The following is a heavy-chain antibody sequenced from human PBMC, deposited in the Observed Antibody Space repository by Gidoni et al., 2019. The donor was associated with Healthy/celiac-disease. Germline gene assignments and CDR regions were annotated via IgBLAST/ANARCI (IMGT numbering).Heavy chain of an antibody. Sequence: ASGFTFSSYAMSWVRQAPGKGLEWVSAISGSGGSTYYADSVKGRFTISRDNSKNTLYLQMNSLRAEDTAVYYCAKDGQGGNSPSPRGWDFQHWGQGTLVTVSS. CDR1: GFTFSSYA. D-gene: IGHD2-21*02. CDR2: ISGSGGST. J-gene: IGHJ1*01. CDR3: AKDGQGGNSPSPRGWDFQH. V-gene: IGHV3-23*01.